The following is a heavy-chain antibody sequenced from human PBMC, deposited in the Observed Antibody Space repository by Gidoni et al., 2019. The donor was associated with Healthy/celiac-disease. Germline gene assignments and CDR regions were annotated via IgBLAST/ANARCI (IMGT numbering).Heavy chain of an antibody. CDR3: ARGGLVVIATEGFDP. Sequence: QVQLQQWGAGLLKPSETLSLTCAVSGGSFGGYYWSWSRQPPGKGLEWIGESKHSGSTNYNPSPKSRFTISVDTSKNQFSLKLSSVTAADTAVYYCARGGLVVIATEGFDPWGQGTLVTVSS. CDR2: SKHSGST. J-gene: IGHJ5*02. CDR1: GGSFGGYY. V-gene: IGHV4-34*01. D-gene: IGHD2-21*01.